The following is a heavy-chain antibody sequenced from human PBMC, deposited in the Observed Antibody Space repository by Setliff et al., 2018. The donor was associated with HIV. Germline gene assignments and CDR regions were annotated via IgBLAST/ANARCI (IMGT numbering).Heavy chain of an antibody. Sequence: VASVKVSCKASGYTFTSYALHWVRQAPGQRLEWMGWVNADNGNTKYSEKFQGRVTITRDTAASTVYMELSSLKSEDTAVYYCAGEGQWLAWGQGTLVTVSS. V-gene: IGHV1-3*01. J-gene: IGHJ5*02. CDR2: VNADNGNT. CDR3: AGEGQWLA. CDR1: GYTFTSYA. D-gene: IGHD6-19*01.